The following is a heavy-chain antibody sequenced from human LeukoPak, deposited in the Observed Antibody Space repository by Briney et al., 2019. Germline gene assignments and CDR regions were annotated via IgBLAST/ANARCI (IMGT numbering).Heavy chain of an antibody. CDR2: INQDGSAR. CDR3: ASKQGDY. J-gene: IGHJ4*02. V-gene: IGHV3-7*01. Sequence: PGGSLRLSCAASGFTFSSYWMIWVRQAPGKGLEWVANINQDGSARYSVDSVKGRFTISRDNAKNSPYLQMNSLRAEDTAVYYCASKQGDYWGQGTLVTVSS. CDR1: GFTFSSYW.